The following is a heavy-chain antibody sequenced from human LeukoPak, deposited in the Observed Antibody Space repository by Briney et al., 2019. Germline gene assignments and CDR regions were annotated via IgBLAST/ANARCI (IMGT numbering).Heavy chain of an antibody. Sequence: SETLSLTCSVSGDSISSSYWSWIRQPPGKGLEWIGNIYNSANTNYNPSLQSRVTMSVDTSKSQFSLQLTSVSATDTAVYYCARRFSSRPDGNGYYYGHDAFDVWGQGTLVTVSS. V-gene: IGHV4-59*08. CDR3: ARRFSSRPDGNGYYYGHDAFDV. D-gene: IGHD3-22*01. J-gene: IGHJ3*01. CDR1: GDSISSSY. CDR2: IYNSANT.